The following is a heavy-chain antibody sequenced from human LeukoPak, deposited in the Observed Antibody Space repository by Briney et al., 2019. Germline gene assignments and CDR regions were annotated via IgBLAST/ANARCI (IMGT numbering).Heavy chain of an antibody. Sequence: SETLSLTCTVSGGSISSGSYYWSWIRQPAGKGLEWIGRIYTSGSTNYNPSLKSRVTISVDTSKNQFSLKLSSVTAADTAVYYCARDPDYRFLECISPDHYG. CDR3: ARDPDYRFLECISPDHYG. J-gene: IGHJ6*01. V-gene: IGHV4-61*02. D-gene: IGHD3-3*01. CDR1: GGSISSGSYY. CDR2: IYTSGST.